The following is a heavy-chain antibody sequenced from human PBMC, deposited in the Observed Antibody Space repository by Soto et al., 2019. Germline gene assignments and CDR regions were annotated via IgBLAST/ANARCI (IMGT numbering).Heavy chain of an antibody. CDR1: GVSISSYY. D-gene: IGHD6-13*01. Sequence: SETLSLTCTVSGVSISSYYWSWIRQPPGKGLEWIGYIYYSGSTNYNPSLKSRVTISVDTSKNQFSLKLSSVTAADTAVYYCARHVVAAAGTWFDPWGQGTLVTVS. J-gene: IGHJ5*02. CDR2: IYYSGST. V-gene: IGHV4-59*08. CDR3: ARHVVAAAGTWFDP.